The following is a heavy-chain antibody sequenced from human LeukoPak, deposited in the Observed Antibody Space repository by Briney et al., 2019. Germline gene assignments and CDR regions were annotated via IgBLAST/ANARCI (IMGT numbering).Heavy chain of an antibody. J-gene: IGHJ4*02. V-gene: IGHV3-23*01. D-gene: IGHD2-21*02. CDR3: AKKTSYCGDDCFPYYFDY. CDR1: GFTFSNYA. Sequence: PGGSLRLSCAASGFTFSNYAMSWVRQAPGKGLQWVSTISASGGSTYYADSVKGRFTISRDNSKNTLYLQMNSLRAEDTAVYYCAKKTSYCGDDCFPYYFDYWGQGTLVTVSS. CDR2: ISASGGST.